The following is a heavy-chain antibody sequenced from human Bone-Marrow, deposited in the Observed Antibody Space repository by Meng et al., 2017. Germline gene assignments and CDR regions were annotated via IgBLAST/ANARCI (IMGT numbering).Heavy chain of an antibody. CDR1: GFTFSTYS. Sequence: GESLKISCAASGFTFSTYSMNWVRQAPGKGLEWVPSISGSSSHIYYADSVKGRFTISRDNTKNSLYLQMNSLRAEDTAVYYCARQSKGWFGWSSNAFDIWGQGTMVTVSS. J-gene: IGHJ3*02. CDR3: ARQSKGWFGWSSNAFDI. CDR2: ISGSSSHI. D-gene: IGHD3-10*01. V-gene: IGHV3-21*01.